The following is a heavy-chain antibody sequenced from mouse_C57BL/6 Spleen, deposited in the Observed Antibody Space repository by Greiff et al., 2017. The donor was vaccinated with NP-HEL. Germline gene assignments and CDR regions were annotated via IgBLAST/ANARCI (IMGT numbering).Heavy chain of an antibody. J-gene: IGHJ2*01. V-gene: IGHV7-3*01. CDR1: GFTFTDYY. CDR2: IRNKANGYTT. CDR3: ARYPRPYFDY. Sequence: EVHLVESGGGLVQPGGSLSLSCAASGFTFTDYYMSWVRQPPGKALEWLGFIRNKANGYTTEYSASVKGRFTISRDNSQSILYLQMNALRAEDSATYYCARYPRPYFDYWGQGTTLTVSS.